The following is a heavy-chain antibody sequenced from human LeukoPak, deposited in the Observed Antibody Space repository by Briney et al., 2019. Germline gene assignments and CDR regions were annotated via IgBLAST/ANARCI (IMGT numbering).Heavy chain of an antibody. CDR1: GFTFSNYA. D-gene: IGHD2-15*01. V-gene: IGHV3-23*01. CDR3: AKALSDGGSLDS. J-gene: IGHJ4*02. Sequence: GGSLRLSCAASGFTFSNYAMSWGRQAPGKGLEWVSAISGSGDRIFYADSVKGRFAISRDSSKNTLYLQMNSLRAEDTAIYYCAKALSDGGSLDSWGQGTLVTVSS. CDR2: ISGSGDRI.